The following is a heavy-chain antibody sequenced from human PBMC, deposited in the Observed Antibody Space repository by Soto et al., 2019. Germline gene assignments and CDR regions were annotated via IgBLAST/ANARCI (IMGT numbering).Heavy chain of an antibody. CDR3: ARPGDTYYGLGSVCSFDY. CDR2: ITGSGGGT. D-gene: IGHD3-10*01. V-gene: IGHV3-23*01. CDR1: GFTFSTYA. Sequence: EVQLLESGGGLVQPGGSLRLSCAASGFTFSTYAMSWVRQAPGKGLEWVSGITGSGGGTYYADSVKGRFTISRDNSKNTLYMQVSSLRAVDAAVLYCARPGDTYYGLGSVCSFDYWGQVTLVTVSS. J-gene: IGHJ4*02.